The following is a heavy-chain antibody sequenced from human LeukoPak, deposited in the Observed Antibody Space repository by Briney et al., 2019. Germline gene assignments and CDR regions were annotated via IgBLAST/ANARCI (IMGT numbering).Heavy chain of an antibody. J-gene: IGHJ4*02. CDR1: GFTFSKYA. D-gene: IGHD2-2*01. Sequence: PGGSLRLSCAASGFTFSKYAMSWVRQATGKGLEWVSTISGSGGTTYYADSVQGRFTISRDNSKNTLYLQMNSLRAEDTAVYYCANGGGVVVPAAMGNFWGQGTLVTVSS. V-gene: IGHV3-23*01. CDR3: ANGGGVVVPAAMGNF. CDR2: ISGSGGTT.